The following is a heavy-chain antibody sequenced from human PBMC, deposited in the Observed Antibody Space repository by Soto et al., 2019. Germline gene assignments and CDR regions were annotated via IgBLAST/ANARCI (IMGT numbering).Heavy chain of an antibody. CDR2: IYYSGST. CDR3: AREYGYSSSWVGSARSHYYGMDV. J-gene: IGHJ6*01. D-gene: IGHD6-13*01. V-gene: IGHV4-31*03. CDR1: GGSISSGGYY. Sequence: PSETLSLTCTVSGGSISSGGYYWSWIRQHPGKGLEWIGYIYYSGSTYYNPSLKSRVTISVDTSKNQFSLKLSSVTAADTAVYYCAREYGYSSSWVGSARSHYYGMDVWGQGTTVTVYS.